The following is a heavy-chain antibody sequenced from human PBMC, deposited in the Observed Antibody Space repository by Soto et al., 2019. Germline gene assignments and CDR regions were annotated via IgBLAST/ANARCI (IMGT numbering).Heavy chain of an antibody. CDR2: IIPIFGTA. CDR3: AGTIVVVTAPYYYGMDV. V-gene: IGHV1-69*01. D-gene: IGHD2-21*02. CDR1: GGTFSSYA. J-gene: IGHJ6*02. Sequence: QVQLVQSGAEVKKPGSSVKVSCKASGGTFSSYAISWVRQAPGQGLEWMGGIIPIFGTANYAQKFQGRVTITADESTSTAYMELSSLRSEDTAVYYCAGTIVVVTAPYYYGMDVWGQGTTVTVSS.